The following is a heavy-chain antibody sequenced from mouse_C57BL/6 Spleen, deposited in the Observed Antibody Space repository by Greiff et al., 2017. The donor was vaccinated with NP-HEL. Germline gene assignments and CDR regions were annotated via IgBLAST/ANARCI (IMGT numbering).Heavy chain of an antibody. V-gene: IGHV1-55*01. CDR2: IYPGSGST. CDR1: GYTFTSYW. J-gene: IGHJ4*01. CDR3: ARKYYAMDY. Sequence: QVQLQQPGAELVKPGASVKMSCKASGYTFTSYWITWVKQRPGQGLEWIGDIYPGSGSTNYNEKFKSKATLTVDKSSRTAYMQLSSLTSEDSAVYYCARKYYAMDYWGQGTSVTVSS. D-gene: IGHD2-10*02.